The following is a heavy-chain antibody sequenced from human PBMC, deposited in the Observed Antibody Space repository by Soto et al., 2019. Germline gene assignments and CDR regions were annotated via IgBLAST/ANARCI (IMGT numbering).Heavy chain of an antibody. CDR2: IFHTGTT. V-gene: IGHV4-61*01. D-gene: IGHD1-26*01. CDR1: GGSVSSGNYY. CDR3: TRAPVSGSYCFDC. Sequence: PSETLSLTCTVSGGSVSSGNYYWSWIRQPPGKGLEWIGYIFHTGTTNYNPSLKSRVAISLDTSMNQFSLKLSSVTAADTAVYYCTRAPVSGSYCFDCWGQGTPVTVSS. J-gene: IGHJ4*02.